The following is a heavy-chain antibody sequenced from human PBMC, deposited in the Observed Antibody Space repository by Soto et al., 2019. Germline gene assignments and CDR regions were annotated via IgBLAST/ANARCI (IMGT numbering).Heavy chain of an antibody. Sequence: PSETLSLTCAVSGGSISSGGYSWSWIRQPPGEGLEWIGYIYHSGSTYYNPSLKSRVTISVDRSKNQFSLKLSSVTAADTAVYYCARVIDFWSGYFDYWGQGTLVTVSS. J-gene: IGHJ4*02. D-gene: IGHD3-3*01. CDR3: ARVIDFWSGYFDY. CDR1: GGSISSGGYS. CDR2: IYHSGST. V-gene: IGHV4-30-2*01.